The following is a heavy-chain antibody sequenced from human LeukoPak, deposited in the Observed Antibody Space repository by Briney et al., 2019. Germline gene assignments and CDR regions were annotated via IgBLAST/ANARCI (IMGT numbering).Heavy chain of an antibody. CDR2: INHSGST. D-gene: IGHD3-22*01. V-gene: IGHV4-34*01. CDR1: GGSFSGYY. CDR3: ARDLYYDSSGYYYGGGIDY. Sequence: SETLSLTCAVYGGSFSGYYWSWIRQPPGKGLEWIGEINHSGSTNYNPSLKSRVTISVDTSKNQFSLKLSSVTAADTAVYYCARDLYYDSSGYYYGGGIDYWGQGTLVTVSS. J-gene: IGHJ4*02.